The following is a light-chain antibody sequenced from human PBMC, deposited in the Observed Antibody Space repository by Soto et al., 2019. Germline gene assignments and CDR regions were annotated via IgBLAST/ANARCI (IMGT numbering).Light chain of an antibody. CDR3: QQTYSTPIFT. Sequence: DIQMTQSPSSLSASVGDRVTITCRASQSISNYLNWYQHKVGKAPKLLISAASTLQSGVPSRFSGSGSGTDFTLTIRSRQPEDFATYFCQQTYSTPIFTFGPGTNVDIK. CDR1: QSISNY. J-gene: IGKJ3*01. CDR2: AAS. V-gene: IGKV1-39*01.